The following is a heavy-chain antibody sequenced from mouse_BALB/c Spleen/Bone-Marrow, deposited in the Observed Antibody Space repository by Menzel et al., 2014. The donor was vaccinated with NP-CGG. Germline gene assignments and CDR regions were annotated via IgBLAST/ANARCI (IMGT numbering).Heavy chain of an antibody. D-gene: IGHD2-2*01. CDR1: GYSITSGYY. V-gene: IGHV3-6*02. CDR3: AIYGYDGGFAY. Sequence: VQLKHSGPGLVKPSQSLSLTCSVTGYSITSGYYWNWIRQFPGNRLEWMGYISYDGSNNYNPSLKNRISITRDTSKNQFFLRLNSVTTEDTATYYCAIYGYDGGFAYWGQGTLVTVSA. J-gene: IGHJ3*01. CDR2: ISYDGSN.